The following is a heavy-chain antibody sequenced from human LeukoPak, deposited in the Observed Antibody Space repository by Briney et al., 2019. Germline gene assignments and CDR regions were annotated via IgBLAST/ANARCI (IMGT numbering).Heavy chain of an antibody. Sequence: GGSLRLSCAVSGFTFSTYSMNWVRQAPGKGLEWVSSISSSSSYIYYADSVKGRFTISRDNAKNSLYLQMNSLRAEDTALYYCARYYDYDSRGYYYYFDYWGQGTLVTVSS. D-gene: IGHD3-22*01. J-gene: IGHJ4*02. CDR3: ARYYDYDSRGYYYYFDY. CDR1: GFTFSTYS. V-gene: IGHV3-21*01. CDR2: ISSSSSYI.